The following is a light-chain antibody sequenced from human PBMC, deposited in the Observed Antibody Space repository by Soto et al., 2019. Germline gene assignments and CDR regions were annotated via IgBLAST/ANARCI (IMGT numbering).Light chain of an antibody. CDR2: AAS. V-gene: IGKV3-15*01. Sequence: EIVMTQSPATLSVSPGETATLSCRASQSVGSAVAWYQHRPGQAPRLLIVAASIGATGVPGRFSGGGSGTEFTLTISSLQSEDFAAYYGQQYRNWPPLTFGGGTTVEIK. J-gene: IGKJ4*01. CDR3: QQYRNWPPLT. CDR1: QSVGSA.